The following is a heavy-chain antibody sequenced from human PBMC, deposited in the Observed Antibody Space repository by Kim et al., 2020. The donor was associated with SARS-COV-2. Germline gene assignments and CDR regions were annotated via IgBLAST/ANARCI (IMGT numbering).Heavy chain of an antibody. CDR3: ARDAYYSSSFGWFDP. D-gene: IGHD6-13*01. Sequence: SETLSLTCTVSGGSISSGSYYWSWIRQPAGKGLEWIGRIYTSGSTNYNPSLKSRVTISVDTSKNQFSLKLSSVTAADTAVYYCARDAYYSSSFGWFDPWGQGTLVTVSS. V-gene: IGHV4-61*02. CDR1: GGSISSGSYY. J-gene: IGHJ5*02. CDR2: IYTSGST.